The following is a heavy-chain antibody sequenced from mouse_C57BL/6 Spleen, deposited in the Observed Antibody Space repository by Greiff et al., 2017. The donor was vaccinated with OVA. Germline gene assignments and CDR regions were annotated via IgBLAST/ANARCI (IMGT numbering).Heavy chain of an antibody. V-gene: IGHV1-55*01. D-gene: IGHD1-1*01. CDR3: AREGTTVVATGYFDY. Sequence: QVQLKQSGAELVKPGASVKMSCKASGYTFTSYWITWVKQRPGQGLEWIGDIYPGSGSTNYNEKFKSKATLTVDTSSSTAYMQLSSLTSEDSAVYYCAREGTTVVATGYFDYWGQGTTLTVSS. CDR2: IYPGSGST. CDR1: GYTFTSYW. J-gene: IGHJ2*01.